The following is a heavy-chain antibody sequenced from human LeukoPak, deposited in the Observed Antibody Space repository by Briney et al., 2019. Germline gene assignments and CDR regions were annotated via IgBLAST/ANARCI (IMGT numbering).Heavy chain of an antibody. J-gene: IGHJ6*03. CDR3: TRVPLTNYYGSGRGYMDV. Sequence: GGSLRLSCAASGFTFSIYCMNWVSQAAGRWMGWVSSISSSSSYIYYADSVKGRFTISRDNAKNSLYLQMNSLRAEDTAVYYCTRVPLTNYYGSGRGYMDVWGKGTTVTISS. V-gene: IGHV3-21*01. D-gene: IGHD3-10*01. CDR2: ISSSSSYI. CDR1: GFTFSIYC.